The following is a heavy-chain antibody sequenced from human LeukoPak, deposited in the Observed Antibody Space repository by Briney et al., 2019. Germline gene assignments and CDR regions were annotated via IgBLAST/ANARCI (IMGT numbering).Heavy chain of an antibody. V-gene: IGHV4-31*03. D-gene: IGHD2/OR15-2a*01. CDR1: GDSISSGGYY. CDR2: IYYTGST. J-gene: IGHJ4*02. CDR3: ARVKSYWRYFDY. Sequence: SETLSLTCTVSGDSISSGGYYWSWVRQHPGKDLEWIGYIYYTGSTYYNPSLESRVTISVDTSKNQFSLTLSSVTAADTAVYYCARVKSYWRYFDYWGRGTLVTVSS.